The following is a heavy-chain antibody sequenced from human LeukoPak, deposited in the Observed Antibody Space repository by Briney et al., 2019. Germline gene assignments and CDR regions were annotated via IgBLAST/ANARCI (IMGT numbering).Heavy chain of an antibody. D-gene: IGHD3-22*01. V-gene: IGHV4-4*02. J-gene: IGHJ4*02. CDR1: GGSISSSNW. CDR2: IYHSGST. Sequence: PSETLSLTCAVSGGSISSSNWWSWVRQPPGKGLEWIGEIYHSGSTYYNPSLKSRVTISVDRSKNQFSLKLSSVTAADTAVYYCARGPYYYDSSGYYNYFDYWGQGTLVTVSS. CDR3: ARGPYYYDSSGYYNYFDY.